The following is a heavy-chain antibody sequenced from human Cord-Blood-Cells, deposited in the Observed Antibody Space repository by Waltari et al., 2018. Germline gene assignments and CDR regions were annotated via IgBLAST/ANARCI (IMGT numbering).Heavy chain of an antibody. V-gene: IGHV4-34*01. J-gene: IGHJ3*02. D-gene: IGHD7-27*01. CDR3: ARERLGTNYAFDI. CDR1: GGSFSGYY. CDR2: INHSGST. Sequence: QVQLQQWGAGLLKPSETLSLTCAVSGGSFSGYYWSWIPQPPGKGLEWIGEINHSGSTNYNPSLKSRVTISVDTSKNQFSLKLSSVTAADTAVYYCARERLGTNYAFDIWGQGTMVTVSS.